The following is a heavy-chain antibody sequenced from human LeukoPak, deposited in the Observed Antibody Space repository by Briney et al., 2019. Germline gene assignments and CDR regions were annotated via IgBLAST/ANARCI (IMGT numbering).Heavy chain of an antibody. V-gene: IGHV3-21*01. J-gene: IGHJ4*02. Sequence: GGPLRLSCAASGFTFSSYSMNWVRQAPGKGLEWVSSISSSSSYICYADSVKGRFTISRDNAKNSLYLQMNSLRAEDTAVYYCARDPHHYDSSGYFDYWGQGTLVTVSS. CDR1: GFTFSSYS. D-gene: IGHD3-22*01. CDR2: ISSSSSYI. CDR3: ARDPHHYDSSGYFDY.